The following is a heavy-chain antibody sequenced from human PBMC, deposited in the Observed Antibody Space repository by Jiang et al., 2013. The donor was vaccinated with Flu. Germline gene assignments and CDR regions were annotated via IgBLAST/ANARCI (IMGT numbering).Heavy chain of an antibody. J-gene: IGHJ2*01. Sequence: GSGNTFSNYWVSWVRQTPGRGLEWMGRLILETLIPTQSAFRGHVTLSADKSIDTAYLQWSSLKASDTAMYYCAIGTVEDYWYFDLWGRGTLVTVSS. CDR1: GNTFSNYW. CDR2: LILETLIP. CDR3: AIGTVEDYWYFDL. D-gene: IGHD4-23*01. V-gene: IGHV5-10-1*01.